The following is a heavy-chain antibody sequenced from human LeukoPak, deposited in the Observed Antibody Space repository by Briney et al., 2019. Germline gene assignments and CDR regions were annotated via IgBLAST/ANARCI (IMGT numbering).Heavy chain of an antibody. CDR1: GDSITSSGVY. J-gene: IGHJ6*02. Sequence: PSETLSLTCTVAGDSITSSGVYWGWVRQPPGKGLEWVGCAYYGGDTYSNPSLKSRITISFDTSKNQFSLSPSSVTAADTALYFCARLFRSGWPYFYGLGAWGQGTTVTVSS. CDR3: ARLFRSGWPYFYGLGA. V-gene: IGHV4-39*01. CDR2: AYYGGDT. D-gene: IGHD6-19*01.